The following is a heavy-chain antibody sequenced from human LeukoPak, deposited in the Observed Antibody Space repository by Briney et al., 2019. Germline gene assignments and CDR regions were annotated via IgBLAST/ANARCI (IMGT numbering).Heavy chain of an antibody. CDR1: GFSVSRTY. Sequence: GGSLRLSCAASGFSVSRTYMTWVRQAPGKGLDWVSVIADGGTTYYADSMKGRFTISRDNSKNTLYLQMDSLRAEDTAVYYCASSITTPGGFDYWGQGTLVTVSS. CDR3: ASSITTPGGFDY. CDR2: IADGGTT. D-gene: IGHD3-16*01. J-gene: IGHJ4*02. V-gene: IGHV3-66*01.